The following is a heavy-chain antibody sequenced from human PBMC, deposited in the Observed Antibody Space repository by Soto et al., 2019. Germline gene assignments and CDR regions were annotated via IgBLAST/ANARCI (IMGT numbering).Heavy chain of an antibody. CDR3: ARNGDPASHYMDV. CDR2: INNSGST. Sequence: SETLSLTCAVYGGSFSGYYWSWIRQPPGKGLEWIGEINNSGSTNYNPSLKSRVTISVDTSKNQFSLKLNSVTAADTAVYYCARNGDPASHYMDVWGKGTTVTVSS. D-gene: IGHD4-17*01. J-gene: IGHJ6*03. CDR1: GGSFSGYY. V-gene: IGHV4-34*01.